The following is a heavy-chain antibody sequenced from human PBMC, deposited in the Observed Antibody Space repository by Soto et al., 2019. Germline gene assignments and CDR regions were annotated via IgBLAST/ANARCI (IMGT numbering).Heavy chain of an antibody. V-gene: IGHV4-28*01. CDR3: ARREIQGPIDY. D-gene: IGHD1-26*01. CDR1: GYSISSSNW. J-gene: IGHJ4*02. CDR2: ISYSGTT. Sequence: QVQLQESGPGLVKPSDTLSLTCAVSGYSISSSNWWGWIRHPPGKGLEWVVYISYSGTTYYNPSLKRRVTMSVNTSKTQCSLKLPSVTAGDTAVYYWARREIQGPIDYGGQGTRVPVSS.